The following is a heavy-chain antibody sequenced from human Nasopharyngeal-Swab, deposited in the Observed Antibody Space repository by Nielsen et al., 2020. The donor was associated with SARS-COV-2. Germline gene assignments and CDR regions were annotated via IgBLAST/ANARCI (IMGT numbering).Heavy chain of an antibody. CDR2: IYYNGNT. V-gene: IGHV4-39*01. J-gene: IGHJ4*02. D-gene: IGHD6-13*01. Sequence: SETLSLTCTVSGDSIAYSTFYWGWIRQPPGKGLEWIGNIYYNGNTYQNPSLKSRLTISVDKSKSQFSLQLSSVTAADTAVYYCVRSSSWYYFDYWAQGTQVTASS. CDR1: GDSIAYSTFY. CDR3: VRSSSWYYFDY.